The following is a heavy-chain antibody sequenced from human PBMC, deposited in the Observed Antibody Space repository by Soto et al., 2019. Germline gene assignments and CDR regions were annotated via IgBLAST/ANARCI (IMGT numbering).Heavy chain of an antibody. V-gene: IGHV3-30*18. CDR2: MTYDGSNK. Sequence: PGGSLRLSCAASGFTFSSYWMHWVRQAPGKGLEWVAVMTYDGSNKYYADSVKGRFTISRDNSKNTLYLQMNSLRAEDTAEYYCAKAHDYIWGSYRFPDYWGQGTLVTVSS. CDR3: AKAHDYIWGSYRFPDY. J-gene: IGHJ4*02. D-gene: IGHD3-16*02. CDR1: GFTFSSYW.